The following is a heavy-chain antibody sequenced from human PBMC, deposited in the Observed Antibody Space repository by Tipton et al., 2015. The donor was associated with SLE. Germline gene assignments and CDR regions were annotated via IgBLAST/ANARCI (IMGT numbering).Heavy chain of an antibody. Sequence: QVQLVQSGAEVKKPGASVKVSCKASGYTFTSYDINWVRQATGQGLEWMGWMNPNSGNTGYAQKFQGRVTMTRNTSISTAYMELSSLRSEDTAVYYCATPRAAAVGYYYYGMDVWGQGTTVTVSS. CDR3: ATPRAAAVGYYYYGMDV. D-gene: IGHD6-13*01. V-gene: IGHV1-8*01. CDR2: MNPNSGNT. J-gene: IGHJ6*02. CDR1: GYTFTSYD.